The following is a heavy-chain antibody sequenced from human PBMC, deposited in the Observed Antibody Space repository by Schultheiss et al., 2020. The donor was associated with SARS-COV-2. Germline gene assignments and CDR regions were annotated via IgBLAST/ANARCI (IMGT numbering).Heavy chain of an antibody. Sequence: GGSLRLSCAASGFTFSSYEMNWVRQAPGKGLEWVSYISSSGSTIYYADSVKGRFTISRDNSKNTLYLQMNSLRAEDTAVYYCARGPRGSSLGWFDPWGQGTLVTVSS. CDR1: GFTFSSYE. CDR2: ISSSGSTI. V-gene: IGHV3-48*03. CDR3: ARGPRGSSLGWFDP. D-gene: IGHD6-13*01. J-gene: IGHJ5*02.